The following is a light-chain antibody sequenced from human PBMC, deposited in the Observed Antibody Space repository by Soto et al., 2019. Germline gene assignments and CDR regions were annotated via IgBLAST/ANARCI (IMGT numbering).Light chain of an antibody. J-gene: IGKJ5*01. V-gene: IGKV3-11*01. Sequence: EIVLTQSPATLSLSPGERATIYCXASQSVSRYLAWYQQKTGQAPRIXIYDESNRATGIPDRLSGSGSGTDLNLTISRLEPEDFAVYYCQQRSSWPITCGQGTRLEIK. CDR3: QQRSSWPIT. CDR2: DES. CDR1: QSVSRY.